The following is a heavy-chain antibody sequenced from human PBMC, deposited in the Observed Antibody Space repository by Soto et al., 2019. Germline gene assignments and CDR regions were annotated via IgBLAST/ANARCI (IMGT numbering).Heavy chain of an antibody. CDR3: ARAPLFTVITHYSMHV. Sequence: SVKVSCKASGDTFSSSGVNWVRQAPGQGLEWMGGITPIYNKTTYAQRFQGRVTLTADTSTRTAYMELSSLRSDDTAIYYCARAPLFTVITHYSMHVWGQGTTVTVSS. J-gene: IGHJ6*02. CDR2: ITPIYNKT. V-gene: IGHV1-69*06. CDR1: GDTFSSSG. D-gene: IGHD4-4*01.